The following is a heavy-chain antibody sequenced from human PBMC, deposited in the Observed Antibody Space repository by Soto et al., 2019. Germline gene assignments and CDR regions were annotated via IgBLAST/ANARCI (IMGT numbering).Heavy chain of an antibody. CDR1: GFTFSSYG. D-gene: IGHD6-6*01. CDR2: ISYDGSNK. Sequence: PGGSLRLSCAASGFTFSSYGMHWVRQAPGKGLEWVAVISYDGSNKYYADSVKGRFTISRDNSKNTLYLQMNSLRAEDTAVYYCAKAGRVAARPGYYFDYWGQGTLVTVS. V-gene: IGHV3-30*18. CDR3: AKAGRVAARPGYYFDY. J-gene: IGHJ4*02.